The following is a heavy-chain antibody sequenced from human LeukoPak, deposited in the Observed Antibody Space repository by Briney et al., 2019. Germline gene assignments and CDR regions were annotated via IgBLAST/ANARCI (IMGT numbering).Heavy chain of an antibody. Sequence: PGGSLRLSCVGSGSSFSTYAISWVRQAPGKGLEWLGRIKRETDGGTIDYAAPVKGRFTISRDDSRNTLYLQMDSLKIEDTAVYYCTTDRYYDNSELQFQHWGQGTLVTVSS. CDR3: TTDRYYDNSELQFQH. V-gene: IGHV3-15*01. CDR1: GSSFSTYA. J-gene: IGHJ1*01. D-gene: IGHD3-22*01. CDR2: IKRETDGGTI.